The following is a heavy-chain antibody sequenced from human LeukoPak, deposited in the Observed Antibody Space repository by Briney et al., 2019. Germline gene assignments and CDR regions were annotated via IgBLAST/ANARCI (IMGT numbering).Heavy chain of an antibody. V-gene: IGHV1-69*04. D-gene: IGHD2-2*01. J-gene: IGHJ6*02. CDR2: IIPILGIA. Sequence: SVKVSCKASGGTFSSYAISWVRQAPGQGLEWMGRIIPILGIANYAQKFQGRVTITADKSTSTAYMELSSLRSEDTAVYYCARGPRRTVVVPAAIRDYGMDVWGQGTTVTVSS. CDR1: GGTFSSYA. CDR3: ARGPRRTVVVPAAIRDYGMDV.